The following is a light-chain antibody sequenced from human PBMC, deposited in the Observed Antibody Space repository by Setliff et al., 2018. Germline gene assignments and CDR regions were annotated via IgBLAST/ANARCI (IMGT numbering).Light chain of an antibody. V-gene: IGLV2-11*01. CDR2: DVT. CDR1: SSDVGRYNF. CDR3: CSNAYTYIPG. J-gene: IGLJ1*01. Sequence: QSALTQPRSVSGSPGHSVTISCTGTSSDVGRYNFVSWYQQHPGKAPKLIIYDVTKRPSGVPARFSGSKSGNTASLPISGLQAEDEADYSCCSNAYTYIPGFGTGTKVTVL.